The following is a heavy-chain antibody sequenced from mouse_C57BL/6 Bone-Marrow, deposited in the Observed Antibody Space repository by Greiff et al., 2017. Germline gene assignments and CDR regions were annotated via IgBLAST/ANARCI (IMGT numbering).Heavy chain of an antibody. J-gene: IGHJ4*01. V-gene: IGHV1-4*01. Sequence: QVQLQQSGAELARPGASVKMSCKASGYTFTSYTMHWVKQRPGQGLEWIRYINPSSGYTKYNQKFKDKATLTADKSSSTAYMQLSSLTSEDSAVYYCARRRRLLRAMDYWCQGTSVTVSS. D-gene: IGHD1-1*01. CDR2: INPSSGYT. CDR1: GYTFTSYT. CDR3: ARRRRLLRAMDY.